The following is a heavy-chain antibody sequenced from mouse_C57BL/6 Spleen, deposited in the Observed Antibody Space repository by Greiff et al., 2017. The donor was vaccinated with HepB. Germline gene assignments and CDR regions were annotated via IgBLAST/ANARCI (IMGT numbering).Heavy chain of an antibody. CDR1: GYTFTSYW. CDR2: IDPSDSYT. D-gene: IGHD1-1*01. Sequence: VKLQQPGAELVMPGASVKLSCKASGYTFTSYWMHWVKQRPGQGLEWIGEIDPSDSYTNYNQKFKGKSTLTVDKSSSTAYMQLSSLTSEDSAVYYCAGGYGSSSAWFAYWGQGTLVTVSA. CDR3: AGGYGSSSAWFAY. J-gene: IGHJ3*01. V-gene: IGHV1-69*01.